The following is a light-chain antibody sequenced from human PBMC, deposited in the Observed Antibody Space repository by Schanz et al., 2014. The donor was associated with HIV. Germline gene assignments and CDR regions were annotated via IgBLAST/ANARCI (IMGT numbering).Light chain of an antibody. CDR2: GAS. CDR1: QSVSTN. Sequence: EIVMTQSPATLSVSPGERATLSCRASQSVSTNLAWYQQKPGQAPRLVIFGASNRATGIPDRFSGSGSGTDFTLTISSLEPEDFAVYYCQQRSNWPRSFGGGTKVEIK. CDR3: QQRSNWPRS. V-gene: IGKV3-11*01. J-gene: IGKJ4*01.